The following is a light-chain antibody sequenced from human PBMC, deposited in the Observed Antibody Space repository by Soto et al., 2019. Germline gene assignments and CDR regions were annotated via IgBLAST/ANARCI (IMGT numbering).Light chain of an antibody. CDR2: DAS. Sequence: DIQMTQSPSSLSASVGDRVTVTCQASQDITNYLSWYQQKPGKAPKLLIPDASNLEIGVPSRFSGRGSGTDFSLTINNLQPEDFATYFCQQYDDLPLTFGGGTKVEVK. J-gene: IGKJ4*01. CDR3: QQYDDLPLT. CDR1: QDITNY. V-gene: IGKV1-33*01.